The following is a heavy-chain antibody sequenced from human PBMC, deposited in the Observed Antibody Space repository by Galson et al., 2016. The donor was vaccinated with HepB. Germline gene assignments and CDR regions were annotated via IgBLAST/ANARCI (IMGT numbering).Heavy chain of an antibody. Sequence: SLRLSCAASGFSFSTYPMIWVRQAPGKGLEGVSSISGSGDRTYYADSVKGRFTISRDNAKNMLYLQMDNLGVEDTAVFYCAKVPSVTRDYWYGMDVWGRGTTVTV. CDR2: ISGSGDRT. V-gene: IGHV3-23*01. CDR3: AKVPSVTRDYWYGMDV. J-gene: IGHJ6*04. D-gene: IGHD4-17*01. CDR1: GFSFSTYP.